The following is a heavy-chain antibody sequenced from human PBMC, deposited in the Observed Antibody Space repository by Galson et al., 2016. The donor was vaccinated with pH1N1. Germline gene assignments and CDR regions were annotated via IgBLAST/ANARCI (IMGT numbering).Heavy chain of an antibody. J-gene: IGHJ4*02. Sequence: SLRLSCAASGFTLSDYYMNWIRETPERGLEWLSSIGSSGNVAYADSVKGRFTISRDNAQNSLLLQMDSPRVDDTALYYCAREWGIGAAGPLDSWDQGALVIVSS. D-gene: IGHD6-13*01. V-gene: IGHV3-11*01. CDR2: IGSSGNV. CDR1: GFTLSDYY. CDR3: AREWGIGAAGPLDS.